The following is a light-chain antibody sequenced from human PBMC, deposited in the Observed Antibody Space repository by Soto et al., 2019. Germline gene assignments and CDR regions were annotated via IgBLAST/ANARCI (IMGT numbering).Light chain of an antibody. CDR2: LNT. Sequence: QSVLTQSPSASGTPGQRVTTSCSGSRSNIGTYTVNWYQQLPGTVPTLLIYLNTQRPSGVPNRFSGSKSGTSASLAISGLQSEDEAEYYCASWDGSLSAVLFGGGTKLTVL. J-gene: IGLJ2*01. CDR1: RSNIGTYT. V-gene: IGLV1-44*01. CDR3: ASWDGSLSAVL.